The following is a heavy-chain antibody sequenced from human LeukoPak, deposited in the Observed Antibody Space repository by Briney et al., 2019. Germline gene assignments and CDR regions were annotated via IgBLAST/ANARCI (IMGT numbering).Heavy chain of an antibody. D-gene: IGHD1-26*01. J-gene: IGHJ4*02. CDR2: INHSGST. CDR1: GGSFSGYY. CDR3: ARGGYSGSYLLD. V-gene: IGHV4-34*01. Sequence: SETLSLTCAVYGGSFSGYYWSWIRQPPGKGLEWIGEINHSGSTNYNPSLKSRVTISVDTSKNQFSLKLSSVTAADTAVYYCARGGYSGSYLLDWGQGTLVTVSS.